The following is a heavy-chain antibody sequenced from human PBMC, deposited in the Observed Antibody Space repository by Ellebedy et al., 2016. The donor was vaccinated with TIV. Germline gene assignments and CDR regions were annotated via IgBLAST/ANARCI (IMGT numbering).Heavy chain of an antibody. V-gene: IGHV1-24*01. CDR1: GYTLTELS. CDR2: FDPEDGET. J-gene: IGHJ6*02. CDR3: ATGIVLMVYAPFDGMDV. Sequence: AASVKVSCKVSGYTLTELSMHWVRQAPGKGLEWMGGFDPEDGETIYAQKFQGRVTMTEDTSTDTAYMELSSLRSEDTAVYYCATGIVLMVYAPFDGMDVWGQGTTVTVSS. D-gene: IGHD2-8*01.